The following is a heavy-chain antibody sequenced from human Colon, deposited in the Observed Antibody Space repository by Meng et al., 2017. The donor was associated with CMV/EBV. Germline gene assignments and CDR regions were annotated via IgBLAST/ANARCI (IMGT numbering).Heavy chain of an antibody. CDR3: SGAGRQWRYFDY. D-gene: IGHD6-19*01. CDR1: GCALSSNY. CDR2: IDSIGTT. V-gene: IGHV3-53*01. Sequence: ESLKIPCPASGCALSSNYMSRGRQAPGNGLEWGSVIDSIGTTYYADSVKGRFSISSDNSKNTLYLQMNTLRAEDTAMYYCSGAGRQWRYFDYWGQGTLVTVSS. J-gene: IGHJ4*02.